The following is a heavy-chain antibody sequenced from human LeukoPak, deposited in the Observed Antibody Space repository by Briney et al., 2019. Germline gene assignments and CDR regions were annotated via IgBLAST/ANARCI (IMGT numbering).Heavy chain of an antibody. Sequence: VASVKVSCKASGYTFTGYYMHWVRQAPGQGLEWKGRINPNSGGTNYAQKFQGRVTMTRDTSISTAYMELSRLRSDDTAVYYCARGTFIAAAVGNWFDPWGQGTLVTVSS. CDR3: ARGTFIAAAVGNWFDP. CDR1: GYTFTGYY. J-gene: IGHJ5*02. V-gene: IGHV1-2*06. D-gene: IGHD6-13*01. CDR2: INPNSGGT.